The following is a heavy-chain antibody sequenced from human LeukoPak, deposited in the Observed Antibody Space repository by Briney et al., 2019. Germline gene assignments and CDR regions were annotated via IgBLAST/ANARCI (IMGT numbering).Heavy chain of an antibody. CDR2: ISGSGGST. J-gene: IGHJ4*02. D-gene: IGHD3-3*01. CDR1: GGSFSGYY. CDR3: AKRSGYLFDY. V-gene: IGHV3-23*01. Sequence: ETLSLTCAVYGGSFSGYYWSWIRQPPGKGLEWVSAISGSGGSTYYADSVKGRFTISRDNSKNTLYLQMNSLRAEDTAVYYCAKRSGYLFDYWGQGTLVTVSS.